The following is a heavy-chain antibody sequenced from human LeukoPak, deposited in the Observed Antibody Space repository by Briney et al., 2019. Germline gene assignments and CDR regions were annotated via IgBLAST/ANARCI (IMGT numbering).Heavy chain of an antibody. V-gene: IGHV4-39*01. CDR1: GGSISSSSYY. D-gene: IGHD1-26*01. CDR2: IYYSGST. CDR3: ARGAGGELLDY. J-gene: IGHJ4*02. Sequence: PSETLSLTCTVSGGSISSSSYYWGWIRQPPGKGLEWIGSIYYSGSTYYNPSLKSRVTISVDTSKNQFSLKLSSVTAADTAVYYCARGAGGELLDYWGQGTLVTVFS.